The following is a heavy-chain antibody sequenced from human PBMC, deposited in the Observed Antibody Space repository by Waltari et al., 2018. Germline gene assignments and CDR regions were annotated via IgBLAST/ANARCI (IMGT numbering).Heavy chain of an antibody. V-gene: IGHV3-30*18. Sequence: QVQLVESGGGVVQPGNSLRISCEASGFTFSNYGFHRVRQAPGKALDWVAVISSDGNFKYHADSVKGRFTISRDNSRNTLYLQMDSLTIEDTGVYFCAKEKRNVGVDYWGQGILVTVSS. CDR1: GFTFSNYG. D-gene: IGHD3-10*02. CDR2: ISSDGNFK. J-gene: IGHJ4*02. CDR3: AKEKRNVGVDY.